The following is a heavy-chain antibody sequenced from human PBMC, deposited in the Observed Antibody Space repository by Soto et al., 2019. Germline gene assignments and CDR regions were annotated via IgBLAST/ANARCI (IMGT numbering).Heavy chain of an antibody. V-gene: IGHV4-59*08. D-gene: IGHD2-15*01. Sequence: SETLSLTCTVSGGSISSYYWSWIRQSPGKGLEWIGYIYYSGSTNYNPSLKSRVTISVDTSKNQFSLKLSSVTAADTAVYYCATLGYCTGGSCYLGIFQHWGQGTLVTVSS. J-gene: IGHJ1*01. CDR2: IYYSGST. CDR1: GGSISSYY. CDR3: ATLGYCTGGSCYLGIFQH.